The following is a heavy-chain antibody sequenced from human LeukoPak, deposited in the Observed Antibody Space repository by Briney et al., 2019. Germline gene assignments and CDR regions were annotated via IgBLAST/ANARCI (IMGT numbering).Heavy chain of an antibody. J-gene: IGHJ4*02. CDR2: MNPSSGNT. CDR3: ASHTYYYSSGSFAY. V-gene: IGHV1-8*01. D-gene: IGHD3-10*01. CDR1: GYTFTSYD. Sequence: ASVKVSCKASGYTFTSYDINWVRQATGQGPEWMGWMNPSSGNTGYAQRFQGRVTKTRDTSINTAYLELSSLRSEDTAVYYCASHTYYYSSGSFAYWGQGTLVTVSS.